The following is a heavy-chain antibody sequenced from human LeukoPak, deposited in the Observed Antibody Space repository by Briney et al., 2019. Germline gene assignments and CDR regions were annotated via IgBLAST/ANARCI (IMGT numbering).Heavy chain of an antibody. CDR1: GGTFSSYA. CDR3: ARGAHGDYTLWSQWFDP. J-gene: IGHJ5*02. CDR2: IIPIFGTA. V-gene: IGHV1-69*13. D-gene: IGHD4-17*01. Sequence: SVKVSCKASGGTFSSYAISWVRQAPGQGLEWMGGIIPIFGTANYAQKFQGRVTITADESTSTAYMELSSLRSEDTAVYYCARGAHGDYTLWSQWFDPWGQGTLVTVSS.